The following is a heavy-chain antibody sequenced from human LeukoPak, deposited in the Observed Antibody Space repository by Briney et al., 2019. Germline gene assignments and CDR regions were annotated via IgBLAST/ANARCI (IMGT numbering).Heavy chain of an antibody. CDR3: ATPYCSSISCLDVFNM. V-gene: IGHV4-31*03. Sequence: SQTLSLTCNVSGVSVSDGRYYWTWIRQHPGRGLEWIGYKYYSGSAKYNPSLKSRLTISIDTSKNQFSLQLSSVTAADTATYYCATPYCSSISCLDVFNMWGQGTRVTVSS. D-gene: IGHD2-2*01. J-gene: IGHJ3*02. CDR2: KYYSGSA. CDR1: GVSVSDGRYY.